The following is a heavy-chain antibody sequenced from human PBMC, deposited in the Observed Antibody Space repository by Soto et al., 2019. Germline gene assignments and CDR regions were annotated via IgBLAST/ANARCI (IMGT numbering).Heavy chain of an antibody. D-gene: IGHD1-1*01. Sequence: GGSLRLSCVGSGFIFSSFTMAWVRQAPGMGLQYLASISKSSSLIYYADSVRGRFIISRDNSKDSVFLQMYSLRAEDTAMYYCVRGDDRVDWGQGTLVTVSS. CDR1: GFIFSSFT. V-gene: IGHV3-21*01. J-gene: IGHJ4*02. CDR2: ISKSSSLI. CDR3: VRGDDRVD.